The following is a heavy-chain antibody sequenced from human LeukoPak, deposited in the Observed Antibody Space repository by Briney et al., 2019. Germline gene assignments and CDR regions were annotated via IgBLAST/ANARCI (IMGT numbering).Heavy chain of an antibody. D-gene: IGHD3-3*01. CDR2: ISGSGGST. V-gene: IGHV3-23*01. CDR3: AKVVRASDLEWLLIPSDYYYMDV. CDR1: GFTFSSYA. J-gene: IGHJ6*03. Sequence: PGGSLRLSCAASGFTFSSYAMSWVRQAPGKGLEWVSAISGSGGSTYYADSVKGRFTISRDNSKNTLYLQMNSPRAEDTAVYYCAKVVRASDLEWLLIPSDYYYMDVWGKGTTVTVSS.